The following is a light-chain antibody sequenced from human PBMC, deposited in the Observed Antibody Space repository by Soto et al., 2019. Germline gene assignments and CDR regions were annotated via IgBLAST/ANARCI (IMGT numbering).Light chain of an antibody. CDR1: SSDIGAFNY. Sequence: QSVLTQPAFVSGSPGQSITISCTGTSSDIGAFNYVSWYQQHPDKAPKLIIYDVNNRPSGISSRFSGSKSGNTASLTISGLQAEDEAEYFCSSYSIFGGGTKLTVL. J-gene: IGLJ2*01. CDR2: DVN. V-gene: IGLV2-14*03. CDR3: SSYSI.